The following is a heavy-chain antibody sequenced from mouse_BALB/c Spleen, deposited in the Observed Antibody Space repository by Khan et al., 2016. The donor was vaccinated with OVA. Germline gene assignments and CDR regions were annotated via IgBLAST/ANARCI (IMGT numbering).Heavy chain of an antibody. CDR1: GYTFTSYD. V-gene: IGHV1S33*01. CDR3: TGERLRGGAMDY. J-gene: IGHJ4*01. D-gene: IGHD2-4*01. Sequence: LKESGPELVKPGALVKISCKASGYTFTSYDINRVKQRPGQGIEWIGWIYPGDGSSKYNEKFKGKATLTADTSSSPAYMQLTTLNSENSAVYIYTGERLRGGAMDYGGQGTSVTVSS. CDR2: IYPGDGSS.